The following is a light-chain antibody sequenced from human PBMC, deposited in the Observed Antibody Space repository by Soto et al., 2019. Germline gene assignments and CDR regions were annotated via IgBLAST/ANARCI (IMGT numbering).Light chain of an antibody. V-gene: IGLV2-14*01. Sequence: QSALTQPASVSGSPGQSITISCTGTSSDVGGYNYVSWYQQYPGKAPKLMIYDVSNRPSGVSNRFSGSKSGNTASLTISGLQAEDEADYYCSSYTSCSTPYVFGTGTQLTVL. J-gene: IGLJ1*01. CDR2: DVS. CDR3: SSYTSCSTPYV. CDR1: SSDVGGYNY.